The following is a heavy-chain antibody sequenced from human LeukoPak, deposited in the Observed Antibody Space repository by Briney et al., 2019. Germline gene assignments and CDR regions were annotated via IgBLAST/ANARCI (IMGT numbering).Heavy chain of an antibody. D-gene: IGHD2-21*02. CDR3: ARDIGRYCGGDCYSLGY. V-gene: IGHV3-33*01. CDR2: IWYDGSNK. Sequence: GGSLRLSCAAFGFTFSSYGMHWVRQAPGKGLEWVAVIWYDGSNKYYADSVKGRFTISRDNFKNTLYLQMNSLRAEDTAVYYCARDIGRYCGGDCYSLGYWGQGTLVTVSS. CDR1: GFTFSSYG. J-gene: IGHJ4*02.